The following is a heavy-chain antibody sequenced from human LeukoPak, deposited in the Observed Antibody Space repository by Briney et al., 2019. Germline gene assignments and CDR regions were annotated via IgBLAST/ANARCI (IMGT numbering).Heavy chain of an antibody. D-gene: IGHD6-19*01. CDR1: GGTFSSYA. J-gene: IGHJ4*02. Sequence: SVKVSCKASGGTFSSYAISWVRHAPGQGLEWLGGIIPIFGTANYAQKFQGRVTITADEYTGTAYMELSSLRSEDMAVYYCARGALADMYYFDYWGQGTLVTVSS. CDR3: ARGALADMYYFDY. V-gene: IGHV1-69*13. CDR2: IIPIFGTA.